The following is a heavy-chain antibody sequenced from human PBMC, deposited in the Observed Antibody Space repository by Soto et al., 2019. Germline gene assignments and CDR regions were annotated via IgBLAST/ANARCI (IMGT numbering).Heavy chain of an antibody. CDR3: AREATMGRLVAMTGY. CDR1: GFTVNTNS. D-gene: IGHD5-12*01. Sequence: DGQLVESGGALVQPGGSLRLSCVVSGFTVNTNSMSWVRQAPGKGLEWVSIIYSGGSTYYADSVKGRFTISRDNSKDMLYLQMNSLRAEDTAVYYCAREATMGRLVAMTGYWGQGTLVTVSS. CDR2: IYSGGST. V-gene: IGHV3-66*01. J-gene: IGHJ4*02.